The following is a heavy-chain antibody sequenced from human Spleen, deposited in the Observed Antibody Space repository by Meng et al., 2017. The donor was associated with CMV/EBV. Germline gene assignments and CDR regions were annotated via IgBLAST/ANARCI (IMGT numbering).Heavy chain of an antibody. CDR3: ARDWGYSAYA. D-gene: IGHD5-12*01. CDR1: RYTFTDYY. J-gene: IGHJ5*02. V-gene: IGHV1-2*02. Sequence: SCKASRYTFTDYYIHWVRQAPGQRLEWMGWINPQSGDTTYAQSLQGRVTMTRDTSISTAYMELTRLTSDDTAIYYCARDWGYSAYAWGQGTLVTVSS. CDR2: INPQSGDT.